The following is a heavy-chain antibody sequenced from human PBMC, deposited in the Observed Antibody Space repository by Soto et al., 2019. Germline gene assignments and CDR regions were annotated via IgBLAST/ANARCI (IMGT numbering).Heavy chain of an antibody. CDR2: ISYDGSNK. V-gene: IGHV3-30-3*01. D-gene: IGHD3-3*01. J-gene: IGHJ6*02. CDR3: ARDPEFLNDFWSGYYIQHGLGMDV. Sequence: GGSLRLSCAASGFTFSSYAMHWVRQAPGKGLEWVAVISYDGSNKYYADSVKGRFTISRDNSKNTLYLQMNSLRAEDTAVYYCARDPEFLNDFWSGYYIQHGLGMDVWGQGTTVTVSS. CDR1: GFTFSSYA.